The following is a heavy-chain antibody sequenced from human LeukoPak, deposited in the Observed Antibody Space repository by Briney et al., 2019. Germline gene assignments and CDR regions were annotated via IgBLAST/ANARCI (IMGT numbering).Heavy chain of an antibody. CDR1: GYTFTGYY. V-gene: IGHV1-2*02. CDR2: INPNSGGT. CDR3: ATGTDYYDSSGPIDY. Sequence: GASVKVSCKASGYTFTGYYVHWLRQAPGQGLEWMGWINPNSGGTNYAQKFQGRVTMTRDTSISSAYMELSRLRSDDTAVYYCATGTDYYDSSGPIDYWGQGTLVTVSS. D-gene: IGHD3-22*01. J-gene: IGHJ4*02.